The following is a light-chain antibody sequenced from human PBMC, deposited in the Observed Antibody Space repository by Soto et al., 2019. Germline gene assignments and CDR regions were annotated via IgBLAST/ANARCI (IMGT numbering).Light chain of an antibody. CDR2: GAS. CDR3: QQYNNWPLT. J-gene: IGKJ1*01. Sequence: EIVMTQSPGTLSVSPGERATLSCRASQSVSSNLAWYQQKPGQAPRLLIYGASTRATGIPARFSGSGSGTEFTLTISSLQSEDFAVYSCQQYNNWPLTFGQGTKVDIK. V-gene: IGKV3D-15*01. CDR1: QSVSSN.